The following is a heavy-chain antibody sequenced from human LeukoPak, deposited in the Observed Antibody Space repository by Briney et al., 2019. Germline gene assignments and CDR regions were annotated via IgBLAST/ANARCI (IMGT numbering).Heavy chain of an antibody. Sequence: GASVKVSCKASGYTFTSFDINWVRQATGQGLEWMGWMNPNTGNTGYAQKFRGRVTMTRNTSIRTAYMELSSLSSEDTAVYYCARKFLGSRGYYFDNWGQGTLVTVSS. CDR1: GYTFTSFD. V-gene: IGHV1-8*01. D-gene: IGHD3-10*01. J-gene: IGHJ4*02. CDR2: MNPNTGNT. CDR3: ARKFLGSRGYYFDN.